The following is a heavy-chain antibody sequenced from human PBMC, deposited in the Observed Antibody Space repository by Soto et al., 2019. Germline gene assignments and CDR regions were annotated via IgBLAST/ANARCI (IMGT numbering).Heavy chain of an antibody. J-gene: IGHJ4*02. Sequence: QVRLVQSGAEVKKPGYSVKVSCTASGGTFNSYTINWVRQAPGQRLEWVGRVNPIVGMSSSASKFQGRVTMTADKATSKAYMALTGLKSEDTAVSYCATSYGSGSTAFDSWGQGTLVTVSS. D-gene: IGHD3-10*01. CDR2: VNPIVGMS. CDR3: ATSYGSGSTAFDS. CDR1: GGTFNSYT. V-gene: IGHV1-69*02.